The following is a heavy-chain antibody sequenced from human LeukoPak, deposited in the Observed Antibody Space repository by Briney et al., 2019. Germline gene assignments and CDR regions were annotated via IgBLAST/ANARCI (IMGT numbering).Heavy chain of an antibody. CDR3: ARDRAVRGGIDY. CDR1: GFTFSSYG. V-gene: IGHV3-33*01. D-gene: IGHD3-10*01. J-gene: IGHJ4*02. CDR2: IWYDGSNR. Sequence: TGGPLRLSCAASGFTFSSYGMHWVRQAPGKGLEWVAVIWYDGSNRYYADSVKGRFTISRDNSKNTLYLQMNSLRAEDTAVYYCARDRAVRGGIDYWGQGTLVTVSS.